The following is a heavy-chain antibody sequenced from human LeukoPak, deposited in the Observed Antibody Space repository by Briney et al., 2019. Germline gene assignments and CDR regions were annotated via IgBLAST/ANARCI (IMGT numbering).Heavy chain of an antibody. J-gene: IGHJ5*02. Sequence: SVTVSCKASGGTFSSYAISWVRQAPGQGLEWMGGIIPIFGTANYAQKFQGRVTITADESTSTAYMELSSLRSEDTAVYYCARANLRGDWFDPWGQGTLVTVSS. D-gene: IGHD5/OR15-5a*01. V-gene: IGHV1-69*13. CDR3: ARANLRGDWFDP. CDR1: GGTFSSYA. CDR2: IIPIFGTA.